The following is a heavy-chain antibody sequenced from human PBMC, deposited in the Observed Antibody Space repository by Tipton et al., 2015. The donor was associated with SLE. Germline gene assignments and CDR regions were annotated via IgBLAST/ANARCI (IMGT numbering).Heavy chain of an antibody. V-gene: IGHV4-38-2*02. Sequence: TLSLTCTVSGYSISTGYYWGWIRQPPGKGLEWIGNMYQTGTTDYNPSLKSRVTISIDTSKNQFSLKLSAVTAADTAVYYCARQAYYGSGYADYWGQGTLVTVSS. D-gene: IGHD3-22*01. CDR3: ARQAYYGSGYADY. CDR2: MYQTGTT. CDR1: GYSISTGYY. J-gene: IGHJ4*02.